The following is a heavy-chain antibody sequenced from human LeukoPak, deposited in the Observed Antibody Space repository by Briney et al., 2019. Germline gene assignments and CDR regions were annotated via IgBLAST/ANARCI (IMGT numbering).Heavy chain of an antibody. CDR3: ARGTLTTMTNVLFDY. CDR2: VNHNGIT. D-gene: IGHD4-17*01. J-gene: IGHJ4*02. V-gene: IGHV4-34*01. CDR1: GPGSFIGYY. Sequence: SETLSLTCAVSGPGSFIGYYWSWIRPPPGRGLEWIGEVNHNGITNYNPSLKSRLTISLGTSKNQFSLNLTSVTAADSAVYYCARGTLTTMTNVLFDYWDQGSLVTVSS.